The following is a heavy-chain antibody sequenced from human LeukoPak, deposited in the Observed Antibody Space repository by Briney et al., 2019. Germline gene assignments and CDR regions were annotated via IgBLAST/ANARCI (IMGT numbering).Heavy chain of an antibody. Sequence: RASVKVSCKTSGYTFTNNDIHWVRQAPGQALEWMGWMHPDTGDTGYAQKFQGRVIMTRDTSISTAYMELSSLRPDDTAVYYCARHFGTADNFDYWGQGTLLIVSS. D-gene: IGHD2-21*02. V-gene: IGHV1-8*01. CDR2: MHPDTGDT. CDR1: GYTFTNND. CDR3: ARHFGTADNFDY. J-gene: IGHJ4*02.